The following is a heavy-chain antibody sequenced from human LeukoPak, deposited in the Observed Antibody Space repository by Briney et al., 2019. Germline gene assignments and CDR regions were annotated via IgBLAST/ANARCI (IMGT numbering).Heavy chain of an antibody. Sequence: ASETLSLTCTVSGGSISSYYWSWIRQPPGKGLEWIGYIYYSGSTYYNPSLKSRVTISVDTSKNQFSLKLSSVTAADTAVYYCARREDYYDSSGYFGAFDIWGQGTMVTVSS. V-gene: IGHV4-59*12. CDR1: GGSISSYY. J-gene: IGHJ3*02. CDR3: ARREDYYDSSGYFGAFDI. CDR2: IYYSGST. D-gene: IGHD3-22*01.